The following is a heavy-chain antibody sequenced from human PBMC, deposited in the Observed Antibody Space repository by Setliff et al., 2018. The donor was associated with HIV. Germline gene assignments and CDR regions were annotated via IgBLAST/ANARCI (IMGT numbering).Heavy chain of an antibody. Sequence: SETLSLTCTVSGGSVNGHYWNWIRLTPGKGLEWIGSISYSGGTNYNPSLKSRVTISVDTSRNEFSLKLSSVTAADTAVYYCARVSGYYDSSGYNCDAFDIWGQGTMVTVSS. J-gene: IGHJ3*02. V-gene: IGHV4-59*02. CDR2: ISYSGGT. D-gene: IGHD3-22*01. CDR3: ARVSGYYDSSGYNCDAFDI. CDR1: GGSVNGHY.